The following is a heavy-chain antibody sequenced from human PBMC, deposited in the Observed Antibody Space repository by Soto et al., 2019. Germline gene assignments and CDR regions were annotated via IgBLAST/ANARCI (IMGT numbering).Heavy chain of an antibody. CDR1: GFTFSSYS. D-gene: IGHD3-22*01. J-gene: IGHJ5*02. CDR2: ISSSSSTI. V-gene: IGHV3-48*01. Sequence: EVQLVESGGGLVQPGGSLRLSRAASGFTFSSYSMNWVRQAPGKGLEWVSYISSSSSTIYYADSAKGRFTISRDNAKNSLYLQMNSLRAEDTAVYYCAREGDSSGWYNWFDPWGQGTLVTVSS. CDR3: AREGDSSGWYNWFDP.